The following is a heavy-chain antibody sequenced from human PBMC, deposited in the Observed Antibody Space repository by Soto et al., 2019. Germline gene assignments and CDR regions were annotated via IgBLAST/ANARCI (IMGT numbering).Heavy chain of an antibody. J-gene: IGHJ4*02. V-gene: IGHV3-33*01. CDR3: ARDDLFVDNGLDH. CDR2: INDGSEE. Sequence: QVQLVESGGGVVRPGTSLRLSCAATGFSFSAHGMHWVRQAPGKGLEWLAVINDGSEEGYADSVRGRFNISRDNARNILYLQMDNLRAEDSALYYCARDDLFVDNGLDHWGQGTLVTVSS. CDR1: GFSFSAHG. D-gene: IGHD1-1*01.